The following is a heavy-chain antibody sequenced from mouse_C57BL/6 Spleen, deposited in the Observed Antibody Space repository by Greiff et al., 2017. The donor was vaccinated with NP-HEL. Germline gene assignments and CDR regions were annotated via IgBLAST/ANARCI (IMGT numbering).Heavy chain of an antibody. CDR2: IDPSDSET. Sequence: VQLQQPGAELVRPGSSVKLSCKASGYTFTSYWMHWVKQRPIQGLEWIGNIDPSDSETHYNQKFKDKTTLTVDKSSSTAYMQLSSLTSEDSAVYYCARVKTAQAFAYWGQGTLVTVSA. V-gene: IGHV1-52*01. J-gene: IGHJ3*01. CDR1: GYTFTSYW. D-gene: IGHD3-2*02. CDR3: ARVKTAQAFAY.